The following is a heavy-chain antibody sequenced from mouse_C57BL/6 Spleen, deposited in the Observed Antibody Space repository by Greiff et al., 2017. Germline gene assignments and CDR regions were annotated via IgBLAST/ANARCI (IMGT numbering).Heavy chain of an antibody. D-gene: IGHD2-5*01. J-gene: IGHJ2*01. CDR1: GYAFSSSW. CDR2: IYPGDGDT. Sequence: VQLEESGPELVKPGASVKISCKASGYAFSSSWMNWVKQRPGKGLEWIGRIYPGDGDTNYNGKFKGKATLTADKSSSTAYMRLSSLTSEDSAVYFCAGGNYSTLDYWGQGTTLTVSS. CDR3: AGGNYSTLDY. V-gene: IGHV1-82*01.